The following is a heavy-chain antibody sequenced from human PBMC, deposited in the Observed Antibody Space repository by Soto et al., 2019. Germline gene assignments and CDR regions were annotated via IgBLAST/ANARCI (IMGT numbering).Heavy chain of an antibody. Sequence: GGSLRLSCAASGFNFSSYSMNWVRKAPGKGLEWVSAITGTGGSTNYADSVEGRFTISRDNSRNTLYLQMSSLRAEDTAVYYCAKAGGIAVPGSHLDQWGQGILVTVSS. CDR2: ITGTGGST. J-gene: IGHJ4*02. V-gene: IGHV3-23*01. D-gene: IGHD6-19*01. CDR3: AKAGGIAVPGSHLDQ. CDR1: GFNFSSYS.